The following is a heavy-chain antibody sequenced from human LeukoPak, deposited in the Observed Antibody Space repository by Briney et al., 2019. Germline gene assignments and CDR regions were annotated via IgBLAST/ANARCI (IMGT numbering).Heavy chain of an antibody. J-gene: IGHJ4*02. CDR2: IGGSGIST. D-gene: IGHD2-15*01. CDR3: AKTEEGAVVIIAAFDY. Sequence: GGSLRLSCAASGFTFSSCAMSWVRQAPGKGLEWVSAIGGSGISTYYADSVKGRFTISRDDSKNTLYLQMSSLRAEDTAVYYCAKTEEGAVVIIAAFDYWGQGTLVTVSS. CDR1: GFTFSSCA. V-gene: IGHV3-23*01.